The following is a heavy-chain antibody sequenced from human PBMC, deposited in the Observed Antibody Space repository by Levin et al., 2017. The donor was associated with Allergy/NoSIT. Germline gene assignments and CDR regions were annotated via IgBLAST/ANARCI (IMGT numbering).Heavy chain of an antibody. D-gene: IGHD3-22*01. Sequence: AGESLKISCKTSGYSFTGHYINWVRQAPGQGLEWMGWINPTNGGTKYAQKFQGRVTTTRDMSTTTAYMELHRLRYDDTAMYYCVRLLYDSSAYLDSWGQGTLVTVSS. J-gene: IGHJ4*02. V-gene: IGHV1-2*02. CDR2: INPTNGGT. CDR3: VRLLYDSSAYLDS. CDR1: GYSFTGHY.